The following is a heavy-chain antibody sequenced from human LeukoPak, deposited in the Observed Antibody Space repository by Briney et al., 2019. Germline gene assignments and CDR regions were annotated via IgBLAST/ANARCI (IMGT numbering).Heavy chain of an antibody. CDR3: ALTRRGYSYGLDY. CDR2: INPNSGGT. V-gene: IGHV1-2*02. J-gene: IGHJ4*02. CDR1: GYTFTGYY. Sequence: GASVKVSCKASGYTFTGYYMHWVRQAPGQGLEWMGWINPNSGGTNYAQKFQGRVTMTRDTSISTAYMELSRLRSDDTAVYYCALTRRGYSYGLDYWGQGTLVTVSS. D-gene: IGHD5-18*01.